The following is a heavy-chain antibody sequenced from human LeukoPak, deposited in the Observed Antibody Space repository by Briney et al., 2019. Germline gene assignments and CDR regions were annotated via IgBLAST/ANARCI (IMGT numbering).Heavy chain of an antibody. CDR2: ITGNGATT. D-gene: IGHD5-18*01. CDR1: GFTFSSSA. V-gene: IGHV3-23*01. CDR3: AKERRRVDTAMVRSYYFEN. Sequence: GGSLRLSCAASGFTFSSSAMSWVRQPPGKGLEWVSSITGNGATTYYSDSVKGRFTISRDNSKNTLSLQMNSLRAEDTAVYFCAKERRRVDTAMVRSYYFENWGQGTLVTVSS. J-gene: IGHJ4*02.